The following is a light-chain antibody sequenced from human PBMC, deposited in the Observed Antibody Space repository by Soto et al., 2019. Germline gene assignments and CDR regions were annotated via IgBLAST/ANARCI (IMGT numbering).Light chain of an antibody. Sequence: EIVLTQSPGTRSLSPGEIATLSCRASQSVGSYLAWYQQKPGQAPRLLIYDASNRTTGILATLSGRGSETDFTLKISSLEPVDFAVYYCQERSFWPLLTGGGGTKVEI. J-gene: IGKJ4*01. CDR2: DAS. CDR1: QSVGSY. CDR3: QERSFWPLLT. V-gene: IGKV3-11*01.